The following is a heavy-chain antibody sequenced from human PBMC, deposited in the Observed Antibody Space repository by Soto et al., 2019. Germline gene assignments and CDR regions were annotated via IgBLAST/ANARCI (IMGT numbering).Heavy chain of an antibody. D-gene: IGHD3-9*01. J-gene: IGHJ6*02. CDR3: ARHKNPFLPGYYAYYGMDV. V-gene: IGHV5-51*01. CDR2: IYPGDSDT. CDR1: GYSFSTYW. Sequence: GESLKLACTCSGYSFSTYWIAWVRRMPGKGLEWMGIIYPGDSDTRYSPSFQGQVTISADKSSSTAYLQLSSLKASDTAMYYCARHKNPFLPGYYAYYGMDVWGQATTVTVSS.